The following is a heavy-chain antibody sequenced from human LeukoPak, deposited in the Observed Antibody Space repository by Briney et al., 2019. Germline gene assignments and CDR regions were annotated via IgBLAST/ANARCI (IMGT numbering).Heavy chain of an antibody. Sequence: ASVKVSCKASGYTFTNYAMHWVRQAPGQRLEWMGWINAGNGNTKYSQKFQGRVTITRDTSASTAYMELSSLRSEDTAVYYCARSSGYYYYFDYWGQGTLVTVSS. CDR2: INAGNGNT. V-gene: IGHV1-3*01. CDR3: ARSSGYYYYFDY. CDR1: GYTFTNYA. D-gene: IGHD3-22*01. J-gene: IGHJ4*02.